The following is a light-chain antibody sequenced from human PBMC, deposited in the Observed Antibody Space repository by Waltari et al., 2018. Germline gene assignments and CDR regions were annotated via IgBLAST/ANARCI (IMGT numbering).Light chain of an antibody. CDR1: QSVFYRSDNKNY. Sequence: DIVMTQSPDSLAVCLGERATIDCKSSQSVFYRSDNKNYLAWYQPKPGQPPNLLFYWASTRESGVPDRFSASGSGTDFTLTINNLQAEDVAVYYCQQYYRSRTFGQGTKVEIK. J-gene: IGKJ1*01. V-gene: IGKV4-1*01. CDR2: WAS. CDR3: QQYYRSRT.